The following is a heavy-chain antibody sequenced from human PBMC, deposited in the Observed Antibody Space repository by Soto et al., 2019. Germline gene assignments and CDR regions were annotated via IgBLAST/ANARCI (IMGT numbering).Heavy chain of an antibody. Sequence: GGSLRLSCAASGFTFSNAWMNWVRQAPGKGLEWVGRIKSKNDGGTTDYAAPVKGRFTISRDDSKNTLYLQMNSLKTEDTAVYYCTTGPLDYPPPSDYWGKGTLVTVSS. CDR3: TTGPLDYPPPSDY. D-gene: IGHD4-17*01. CDR1: GFTFSNAW. J-gene: IGHJ4*02. V-gene: IGHV3-15*07. CDR2: IKSKNDGGTT.